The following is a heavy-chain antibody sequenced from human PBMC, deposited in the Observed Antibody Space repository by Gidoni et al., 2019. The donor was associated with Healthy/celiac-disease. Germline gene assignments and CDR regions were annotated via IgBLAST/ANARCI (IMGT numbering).Heavy chain of an antibody. V-gene: IGHV5-51*01. CDR3: ARLERSIAVAGTNDYYFDY. CDR2: IYPGDSDT. D-gene: IGHD6-19*01. J-gene: IGHJ4*02. CDR1: GSSFTSYW. Sequence: LVQSGAAVKKPGESLQISCKGSGSSFTSYWIGWVRQMPGKGLEWMGIIYPGDSDTRYSPSFQGQVTISADKSIRTAYLQWSSLKASDTAMYYCARLERSIAVAGTNDYYFDYWGQGTLVTVSS.